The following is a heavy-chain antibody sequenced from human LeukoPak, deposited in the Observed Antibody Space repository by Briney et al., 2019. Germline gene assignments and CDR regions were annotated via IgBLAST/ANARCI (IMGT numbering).Heavy chain of an antibody. Sequence: SQTLSLTCTVSGGSISSGSYYWSWIRQPAGKGLEWIGRIYTSGSTNYNPSLKSRVTISVDTSRNQFSLKLSSETAADTAVYYCARDPNYCSSTSCYEWDYYMDVWGKGTTVTVSS. V-gene: IGHV4-61*02. D-gene: IGHD2-2*01. J-gene: IGHJ6*03. CDR1: GGSISSGSYY. CDR3: ARDPNYCSSTSCYEWDYYMDV. CDR2: IYTSGST.